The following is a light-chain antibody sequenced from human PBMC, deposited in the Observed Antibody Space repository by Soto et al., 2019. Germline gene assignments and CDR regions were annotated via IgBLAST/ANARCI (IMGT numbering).Light chain of an antibody. V-gene: IGLV2-8*01. CDR2: EVN. Sequence: QSALTQPPSASGSPGQSVTISCTGTSSAVGGYVYVSWYQQYPGKAPKLMIYEVNKRPSGVPDRFSGSKSGNTASLTVSGLQAEDEADYYCSSYAGTNTDVIFGGGTKLTVL. CDR3: SSYAGTNTDVI. J-gene: IGLJ2*01. CDR1: SSAVGGYVY.